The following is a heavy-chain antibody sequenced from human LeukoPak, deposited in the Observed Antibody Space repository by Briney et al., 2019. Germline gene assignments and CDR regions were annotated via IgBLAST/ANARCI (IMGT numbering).Heavy chain of an antibody. CDR2: IYYSGNT. Sequence: PSETLSLTCTVSGGSVSSGSYYWSWIRQPPGKGLEWIGYIYYSGNTNYNPSLKSRVTISVDTSKNQFSLKLSSVTAADTAVYYCARDSLGYCSSTTCYGWFDPWGQGTLVTVSS. D-gene: IGHD2-2*01. CDR3: ARDSLGYCSSTTCYGWFDP. CDR1: GGSVSSGSYY. V-gene: IGHV4-61*01. J-gene: IGHJ5*02.